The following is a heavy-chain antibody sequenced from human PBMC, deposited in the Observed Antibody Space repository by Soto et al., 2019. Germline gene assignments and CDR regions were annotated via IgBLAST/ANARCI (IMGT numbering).Heavy chain of an antibody. Sequence: QVQLVESGGGVVQPGRSLRLSCAASGFTFSSYGMHWVRQAPGKGLEWVAVLSYDGSNKDYADSVKGRFTISRDNSKNTLYLQMNSLRAEDTAVYYCAKDPGSSWYWGYYYDGMDVWGQGTTVTVSS. CDR1: GFTFSSYG. D-gene: IGHD6-13*01. CDR2: LSYDGSNK. J-gene: IGHJ6*02. V-gene: IGHV3-30*18. CDR3: AKDPGSSWYWGYYYDGMDV.